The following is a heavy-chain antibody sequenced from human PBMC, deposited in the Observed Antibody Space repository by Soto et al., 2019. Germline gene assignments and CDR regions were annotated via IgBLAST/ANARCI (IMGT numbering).Heavy chain of an antibody. D-gene: IGHD3-10*01. CDR2: IYYSGST. CDR1: GGSISSGDYY. CDR3: ARVMVRALNFDY. Sequence: QVQLQESGPGLVKPSQTLSLTCTVSGGSISSGDYYWSWIRQPPGKALGWIGYIYYSGSTYYNPSLKSRVTISVDTSKNQFSLKLSAVTAADAAVYYCARVMVRALNFDYWGQGTLVTVSS. J-gene: IGHJ4*02. V-gene: IGHV4-30-4*01.